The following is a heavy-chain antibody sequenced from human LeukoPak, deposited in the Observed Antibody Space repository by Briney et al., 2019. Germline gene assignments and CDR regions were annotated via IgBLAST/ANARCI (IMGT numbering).Heavy chain of an antibody. Sequence: GGSLRLSCAASGFTFTTYSMNWVRQAPGKGLEWVSSISSGGSYIYYADSVKGRFTISRDNAKNSLYLQMNSLRAEDTAVYYCARDRIIYGDYGDAFDIWGQGTMVAVSS. V-gene: IGHV3-21*01. CDR1: GFTFTTYS. CDR2: ISSGGSYI. J-gene: IGHJ3*02. CDR3: ARDRIIYGDYGDAFDI. D-gene: IGHD4-17*01.